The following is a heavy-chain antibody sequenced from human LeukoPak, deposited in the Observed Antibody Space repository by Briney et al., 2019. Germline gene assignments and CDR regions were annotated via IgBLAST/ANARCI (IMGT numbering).Heavy chain of an antibody. D-gene: IGHD2-2*01. CDR2: FSTSSGTI. CDR1: GFTFSSYS. V-gene: IGHV3-48*01. J-gene: IGHJ3*02. CDR3: ARDSMYAFDI. Sequence: GGSLRLSCAASGFTFSSYSMNWVRQAPGKGLEWISYFSTSSGTISYADSVKGRFTISRDNAKNSLYLQMNSLRAEDTAVYYCARDSMYAFDIWGQGTMVTVSS.